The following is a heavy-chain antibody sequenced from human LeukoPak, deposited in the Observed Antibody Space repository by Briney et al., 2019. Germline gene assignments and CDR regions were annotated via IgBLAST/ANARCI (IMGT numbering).Heavy chain of an antibody. CDR1: GGSFSGYY. Sequence: SETLSLTCAVYGGSFSGYYWSWIRQPPGKGLEWIGEINHSGSTNYNPSLKSRVTISVDTSKNQFSLKLSSVTAADTAVYYCARDRIGYSYGSDAFDIWGQGTMVTVSS. CDR3: ARDRIGYSYGSDAFDI. CDR2: INHSGST. D-gene: IGHD5-18*01. J-gene: IGHJ3*02. V-gene: IGHV4-34*01.